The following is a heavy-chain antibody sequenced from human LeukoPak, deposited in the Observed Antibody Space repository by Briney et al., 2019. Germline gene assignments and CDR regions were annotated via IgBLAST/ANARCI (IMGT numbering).Heavy chain of an antibody. V-gene: IGHV4-59*12. CDR3: ASYQRISDGYDHDF. Sequence: KPSETLSHTCSVSGVSLSSYYASWVRQPPGMEVEWMGVMHESATTFYNPSLKSRVTMSVDTSKMQFSLQLSSLTAEDTAVDYCASYQRISDGYDHDFWGRGTLVTVSS. CDR1: GVSLSSYY. J-gene: IGHJ4*02. D-gene: IGHD2-2*01. CDR2: MHESATT.